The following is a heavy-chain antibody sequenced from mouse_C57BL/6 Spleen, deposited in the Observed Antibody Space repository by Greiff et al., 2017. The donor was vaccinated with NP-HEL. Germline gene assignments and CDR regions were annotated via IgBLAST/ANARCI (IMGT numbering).Heavy chain of an antibody. CDR3: ARYGTTVVAKFDY. J-gene: IGHJ2*01. D-gene: IGHD1-1*01. CDR1: GYSITSGYY. V-gene: IGHV3-6*01. Sequence: EVQLQESGPGLVKPSQSLSLTCSVTGYSITSGYYWNWIRQFPGNKLEWMGYISYDGSNNYNPSLKNRISITRDTSKNQFFLKLNSVTTEDTATYYCARYGTTVVAKFDYWGQGTTLTVSS. CDR2: ISYDGSN.